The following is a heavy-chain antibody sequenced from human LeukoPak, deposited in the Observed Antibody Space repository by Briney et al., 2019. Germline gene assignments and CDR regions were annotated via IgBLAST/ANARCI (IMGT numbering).Heavy chain of an antibody. V-gene: IGHV3-30*02. CDR3: AEDYYYGSGSSDAFDI. CDR2: IRYDGSNK. CDR1: GFTFSSYG. J-gene: IGHJ3*02. Sequence: GGSLRLSRAASGFTFSSYGVHWVRQAPGKGLEWVAFIRYDGSNKYYADSVKGRFTISRDNSKNTLYLQMNSLRAEDTAVYYCAEDYYYGSGSSDAFDIWGQGTTVTVSS. D-gene: IGHD3-10*01.